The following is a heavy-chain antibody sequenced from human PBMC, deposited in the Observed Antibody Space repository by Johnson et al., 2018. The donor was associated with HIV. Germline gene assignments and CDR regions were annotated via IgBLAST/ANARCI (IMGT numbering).Heavy chain of an antibody. V-gene: IGHV3-7*01. CDR2: IKEDGSEK. J-gene: IGHJ3*02. CDR3: ATDIVVVLAVTGTGAAFDI. CDR1: GFTFSTYW. Sequence: VQLVESGGGLLQPGGSLRLSCAASGFTFSTYWMSWVRQAPGKGLEWVANIKEDGSEKYYVDSVKGRFTISRDNAKNSLYLQMNSLRAEDTAVYYCATDIVVVLAVTGTGAAFDIWGQGTMVTVSS. D-gene: IGHD2-15*01.